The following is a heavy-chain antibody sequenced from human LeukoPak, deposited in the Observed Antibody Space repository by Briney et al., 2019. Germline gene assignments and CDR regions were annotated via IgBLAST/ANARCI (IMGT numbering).Heavy chain of an antibody. J-gene: IGHJ4*02. Sequence: TGGSLRLSCAASGFTLSSYAMSWVCQAPGKGLEWVSAISGSGGSTFYADSVKGRVTISRDNSKNTLYLQMNSLRAEDTAVYYCAKDRGLWFGDKKGFDYWGQGTLVTVSS. CDR2: ISGSGGST. D-gene: IGHD3-10*01. CDR1: GFTLSSYA. CDR3: AKDRGLWFGDKKGFDY. V-gene: IGHV3-23*01.